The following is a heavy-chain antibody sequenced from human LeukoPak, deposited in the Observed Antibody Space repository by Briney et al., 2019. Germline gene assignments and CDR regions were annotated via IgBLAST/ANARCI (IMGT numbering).Heavy chain of an antibody. J-gene: IGHJ4*02. D-gene: IGHD3-10*01. CDR1: GYTFTNYG. Sequence: GASVKVSCKASGYTFTNYGISWVRQAPGQGLEWMAWISTYDHDTNYAQKFQGRVTMTRNTSISTAYMELSGLRSEDTAVYYCARDRSVGGFGELFLDYWGQGTLVTVSS. CDR2: ISTYDHDT. CDR3: ARDRSVGGFGELFLDY. V-gene: IGHV1-18*01.